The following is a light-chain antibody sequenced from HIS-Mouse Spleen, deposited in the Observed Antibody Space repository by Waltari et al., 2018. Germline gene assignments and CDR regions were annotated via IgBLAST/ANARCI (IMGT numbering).Light chain of an antibody. Sequence: SYVLTQPPSVSVAPGKTARITCGGNNIRSKSVHWYQQKPGQAPVLVVYDDSDRPSGIPGRFSGSNSGNTATLTSSRVEAGDEADYYCQVWDSSSDHVVFGGGTKLTVL. CDR1: NIRSKS. J-gene: IGLJ2*01. V-gene: IGLV3-21*03. CDR2: DDS. CDR3: QVWDSSSDHVV.